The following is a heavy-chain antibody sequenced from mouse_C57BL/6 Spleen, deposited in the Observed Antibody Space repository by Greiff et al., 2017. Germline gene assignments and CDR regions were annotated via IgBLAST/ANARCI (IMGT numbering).Heavy chain of an antibody. CDR3: TTGDYAGY. CDR2: IDPENGDT. Sequence: VQLQQSGAELVRPGASVKLSCTASGFNIKDDYMHWVKQRPEQGLEWIGWIDPENGDTEYASKFQGKATITADTSSNTAYLQLSSLASEDTAVYCCTTGDYAGYWGQGTLVTVSA. CDR1: GFNIKDDY. J-gene: IGHJ3*01. V-gene: IGHV14-4*01. D-gene: IGHD2-4*01.